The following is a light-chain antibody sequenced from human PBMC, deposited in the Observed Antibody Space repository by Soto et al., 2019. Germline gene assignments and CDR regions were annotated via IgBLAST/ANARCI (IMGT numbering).Light chain of an antibody. CDR1: LSVSRY. Sequence: EVVLTQSPATLSLSPGGSATLSCRASLSVSRYLAWYQQKPGQARRLIISDVSKRAAGVPARFSGSGSGTDFTLTISSLEPEDFAVYYCHQRSNWPLTFGGGTKLEIK. V-gene: IGKV3-11*01. CDR2: DVS. J-gene: IGKJ4*01. CDR3: HQRSNWPLT.